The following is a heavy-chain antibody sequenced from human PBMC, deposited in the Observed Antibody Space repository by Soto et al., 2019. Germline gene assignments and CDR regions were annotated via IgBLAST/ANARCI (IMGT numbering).Heavy chain of an antibody. CDR1: GFMFSAYT. D-gene: IGHD3-16*01. V-gene: IGHV3-21*06. Sequence: GGSLNLSFAASGFMFSAYTINWVRQAPGKGLEWLSSISDDSSYIDYADSLRGRFTVSRDNARNSLYLQIDSLGVEDTAVYYCATPYYFNHWGPGTLVTVSS. J-gene: IGHJ1*01. CDR2: ISDDSSYI. CDR3: ATPYYFNH.